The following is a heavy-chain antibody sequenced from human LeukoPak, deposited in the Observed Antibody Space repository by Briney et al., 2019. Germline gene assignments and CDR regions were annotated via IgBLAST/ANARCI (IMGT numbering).Heavy chain of an antibody. CDR2: IYYSGST. CDR1: GGSISSSRYY. J-gene: IGHJ6*02. D-gene: IGHD4-17*01. V-gene: IGHV4-39*02. CDR3: ARDPVNYYYYYYGMDV. Sequence: SETLSLTCTVSGGSISSSRYYWGWIRQPPGKGLEWIGSIYYSGSTYYNPSLKSRVTISVDTSKNQFSLKLSSVTAEDTAVYYCARDPVNYYYYYYGMDVWGQGTTVTVSS.